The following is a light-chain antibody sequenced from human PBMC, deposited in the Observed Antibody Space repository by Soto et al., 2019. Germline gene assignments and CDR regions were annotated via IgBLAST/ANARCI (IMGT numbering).Light chain of an antibody. CDR1: QSISRY. CDR2: AAS. J-gene: IGKJ1*01. Sequence: IQLTQSPSSLYASVGDRVTLTCRASQSISRYLNWYQQIPGKAPKLLIYAASTLQSGVPSRFSGSGSGTDFTLTISSLQPEDFATYYCQQSYSTPRTFGQGTKVDIK. CDR3: QQSYSTPRT. V-gene: IGKV1-39*01.